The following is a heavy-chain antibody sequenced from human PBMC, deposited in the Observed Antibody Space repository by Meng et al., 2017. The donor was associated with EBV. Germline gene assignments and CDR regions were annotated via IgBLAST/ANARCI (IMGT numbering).Heavy chain of an antibody. CDR2: IYYTGST. CDR3: ARGDYTNYPRWFDP. Sequence: QVQLQESGPGLVKPSENLSLTCTVSGGSFNNESYYWGWIRQPPGKGLEYIGYIYYTGSTNYNSSLKSRVTISLDKSKNQFSLKLTSLTAADTAIYYCARGDYTNYPRWFDPWGQGTLGTVSS. J-gene: IGHJ5*02. D-gene: IGHD4-11*01. V-gene: IGHV4-61*01. CDR1: GGSFNNESYY.